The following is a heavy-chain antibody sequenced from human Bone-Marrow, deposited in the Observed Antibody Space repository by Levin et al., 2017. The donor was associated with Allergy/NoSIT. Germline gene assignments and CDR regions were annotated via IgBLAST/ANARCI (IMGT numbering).Heavy chain of an antibody. CDR2: ISFAGSNK. J-gene: IGHJ6*03. V-gene: IGHV3-30-3*01. CDR3: ARGDDRTSTSCYLGRQDYYYYYMDV. CDR1: GFTFSSYA. D-gene: IGHD2-2*01. Sequence: GGSLRLSCAASGFTFSSYAMHWVRQAPGKGLEWVAVISFAGSNKYYADSVKGRFTISRDNSKNTLYLQMNSLRAEDTAVYYCARGDDRTSTSCYLGRQDYYYYYMDVWGKGTTVTVSS.